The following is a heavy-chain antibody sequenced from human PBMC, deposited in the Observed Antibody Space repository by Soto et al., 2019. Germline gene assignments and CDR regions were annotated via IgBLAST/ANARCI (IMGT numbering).Heavy chain of an antibody. CDR2: IWYDGSNK. Sequence: QVQLVESGGGVVQPGRSLRLSCAASGFTFSSYGMHWVRQAPGKGLEWVAVIWYDGSNKYYADSVKGRFTISRDNSKNTLYLQMNSLRAEDTAVYYCARDTPSPPLLWFGESDHLFDPWGQGTLVTVSS. CDR1: GFTFSSYG. D-gene: IGHD3-10*01. CDR3: ARDTPSPPLLWFGESDHLFDP. J-gene: IGHJ5*02. V-gene: IGHV3-33*01.